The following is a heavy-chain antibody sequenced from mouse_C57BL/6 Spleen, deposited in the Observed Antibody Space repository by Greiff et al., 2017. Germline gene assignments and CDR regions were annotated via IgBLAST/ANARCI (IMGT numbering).Heavy chain of an antibody. CDR1: GYAFSSSW. J-gene: IGHJ4*01. CDR3: ARAYYYGSSNAMDY. V-gene: IGHV1-82*01. D-gene: IGHD1-1*01. Sequence: VQLQQSGPELVKPGASVKISCKASGYAFSSSWMNWVKQRPGKGLEWIGRIYPGDGATNYNGKFKGKATLTADKSSSTAYMQLSSLTSEDSAVYFCARAYYYGSSNAMDYWGQGTSVTVSS. CDR2: IYPGDGAT.